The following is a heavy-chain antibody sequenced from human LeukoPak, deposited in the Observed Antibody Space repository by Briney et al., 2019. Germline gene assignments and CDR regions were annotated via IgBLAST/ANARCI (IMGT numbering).Heavy chain of an antibody. CDR3: CGSSLAGSDGMDV. V-gene: IGHV1-2*02. D-gene: IGHD6-19*01. Sequence: ASVKVSCKASGYTVTGYYMHWVRQAPGQGLEWMGWINPNSGGTNYAQKFQGRVTMTRDTSISTAYMELSRLRSDDTAVYYCCGSSLAGSDGMDVWGQGTTVTVSS. CDR2: INPNSGGT. CDR1: GYTVTGYY. J-gene: IGHJ6*02.